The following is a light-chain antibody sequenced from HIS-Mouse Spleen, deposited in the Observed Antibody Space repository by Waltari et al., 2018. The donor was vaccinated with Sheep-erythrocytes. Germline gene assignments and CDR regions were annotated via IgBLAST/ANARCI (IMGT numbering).Light chain of an antibody. Sequence: QSALTQPRSVSASPGQSVTISCTGTTADVGVYNYVSRYQQHPGKAPKLMIYDVSKRPAGVPDRFSGSKSGNTASLTISGLQAEDEADYYCCSYAGSYTWVFGGGTKLTVL. CDR1: TADVGVYNY. CDR2: DVS. J-gene: IGLJ3*02. V-gene: IGLV2-11*01. CDR3: CSYAGSYTWV.